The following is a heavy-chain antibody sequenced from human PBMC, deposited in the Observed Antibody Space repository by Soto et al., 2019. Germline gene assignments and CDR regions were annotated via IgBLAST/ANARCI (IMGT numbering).Heavy chain of an antibody. Sequence: SETLSLTCAVSGGSISRSNWLILFRQPPGKGLEWIGEIYHSGSTSYNPSLNSRVTISVDKSKNQFSQKLSSVTAADTAVYYCSVELRYPQSDYWGQGTLVTVSS. D-gene: IGHD1-7*01. CDR2: IYHSGST. J-gene: IGHJ4*02. CDR1: GGSISRSNW. CDR3: SVELRYPQSDY. V-gene: IGHV4-4*02.